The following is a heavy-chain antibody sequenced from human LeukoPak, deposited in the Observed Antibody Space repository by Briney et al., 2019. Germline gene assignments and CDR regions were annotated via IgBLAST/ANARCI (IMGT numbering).Heavy chain of an antibody. J-gene: IGHJ2*01. CDR2: IRYDGIVT. CDR3: ARANPADFNL. D-gene: IGHD1-14*01. V-gene: IGHV3-74*01. Sequence: GGSLRLSCVASEFTFSNYWIHWVRQPPGKGLVWVSRIRYDGIVTNYADSVEGRFPISRDNAKNTVHLQMNSLRDDDTAVYYCARANPADFNLWGRGTLVTVSS. CDR1: EFTFSNYW.